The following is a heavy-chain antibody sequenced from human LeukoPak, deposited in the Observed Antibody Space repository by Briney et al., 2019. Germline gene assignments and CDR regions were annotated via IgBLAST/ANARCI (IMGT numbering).Heavy chain of an antibody. CDR1: GFTVSSNY. D-gene: IGHD3-10*01. Sequence: GGSLRLSCAASGFTVSSNYMNWVRQAPGQGLEWVSVINSGGSTHYADSVKGRFTISRDNSKNTLYLQMNSLRAEDTAVYYRARDLYYYGSGSDNFLYYWGQGTLVTVSS. V-gene: IGHV3-53*01. CDR3: ARDLYYYGSGSDNFLYY. J-gene: IGHJ4*02. CDR2: INSGGST.